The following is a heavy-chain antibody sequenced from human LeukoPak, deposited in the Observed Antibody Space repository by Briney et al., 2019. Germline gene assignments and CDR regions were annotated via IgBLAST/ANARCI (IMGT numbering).Heavy chain of an antibody. CDR2: IWYDGSNK. J-gene: IGHJ4*02. Sequence: GRSLRLSCAASGFTFSSYGMHWVRQAPGKGLEWVSLIWYDGSNKYYADSVKGRFTISRDNSKNTLYLQMNSPRAEDTAVYYCARDWGKGDYWGQGTLVTVSS. CDR3: ARDWGKGDY. V-gene: IGHV3-33*01. D-gene: IGHD3-16*01. CDR1: GFTFSSYG.